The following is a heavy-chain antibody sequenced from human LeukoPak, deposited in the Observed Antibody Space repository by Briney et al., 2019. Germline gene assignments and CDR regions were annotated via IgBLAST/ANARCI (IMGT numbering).Heavy chain of an antibody. CDR3: ARGAGWFDP. Sequence: KPSETLSLTCAVYGGSFSGYYWSWIRQPPGKGLEWIGEINHSGSTNYNPSLKSRVTISVDTSKNQFSLKLSSVTAADTAVYYCARGAGWFDPWGQGTLVTVSS. D-gene: IGHD6-19*01. CDR2: INHSGST. J-gene: IGHJ5*02. CDR1: GGSFSGYY. V-gene: IGHV4-34*01.